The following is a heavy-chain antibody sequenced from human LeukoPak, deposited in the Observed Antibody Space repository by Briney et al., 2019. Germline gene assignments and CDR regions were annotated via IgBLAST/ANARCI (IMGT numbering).Heavy chain of an antibody. D-gene: IGHD3-22*01. J-gene: IGHJ4*02. CDR3: AKRSDSGNYCIEY. CDR2: IRSHGGNN. V-gene: IGHV3-30*02. CDR1: GFTFSSYG. Sequence: PGGSLRLSCAASGFTFSSYGMHWVRQAPGKGLEWVAVIRSHGGNNNHADSVKGRFTISRDNSKSTVYLQMNSLRPEDTAVYHCAKRSDSGNYCIEYWGQGTLVTVSS.